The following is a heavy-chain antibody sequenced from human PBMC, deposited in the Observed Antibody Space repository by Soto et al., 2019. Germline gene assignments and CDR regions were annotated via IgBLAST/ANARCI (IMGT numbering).Heavy chain of an antibody. D-gene: IGHD1-26*01. J-gene: IGHJ3*01. CDR1: GFTFDDYP. V-gene: IGHV3-9*01. CDR2: ISWNSAKI. CDR3: AKDRDGGSYFDMPDSFDV. Sequence: EVLLVESGGGLVQPGRSLMLSCAASGFTFDDYPMHWVRQAPGKGLEWVSTISWNSAKIAYADSVKGRFTVSRDYAKNSLYLQMTSLRVDDTALYYCAKDRDGGSYFDMPDSFDVWGQGTVVTVSS.